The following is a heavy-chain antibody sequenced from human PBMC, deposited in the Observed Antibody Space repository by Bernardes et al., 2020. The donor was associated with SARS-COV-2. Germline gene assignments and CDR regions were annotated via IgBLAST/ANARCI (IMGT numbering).Heavy chain of an antibody. CDR3: AGTSVTCCDY. V-gene: IGHV3-74*01. CDR1: GITFSNYW. CDR2: IGGDGGGT. D-gene: IGHD1-26*01. Sequence: GGSLRLSCAASGITFSNYWMHWVRQVPGTGLVWVARIGGDGGGTTYADSVKGRFTISRDNAKNTLSLQMSSRSVEDTAVYFCAGTSVTCCDYWGQGTLVTGSS. J-gene: IGHJ4*02.